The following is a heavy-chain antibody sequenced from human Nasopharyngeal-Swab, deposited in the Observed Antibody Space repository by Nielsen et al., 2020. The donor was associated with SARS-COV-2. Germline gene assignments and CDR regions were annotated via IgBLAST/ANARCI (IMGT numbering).Heavy chain of an antibody. V-gene: IGHV3-73*01. CDR3: TTDFYFDY. CDR2: IGDKDHNYAT. Sequence: GESLKISCAASGCIFRGSAMHWVRQASGKGLEWVGRIGDKDHNYATTYGAAVKGRFTISRDDSKNTAFLQMDSLKTEDTALYYCTTDFYFDYWGQGALVTVSS. J-gene: IGHJ4*02. CDR1: GCIFRGSA.